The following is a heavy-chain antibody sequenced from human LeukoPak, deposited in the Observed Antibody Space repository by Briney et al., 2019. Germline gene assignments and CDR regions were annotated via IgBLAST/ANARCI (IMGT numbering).Heavy chain of an antibody. CDR1: GYTFTDYY. CDR2: FHPNSGGT. CDR3: ARSSEGMATFDY. Sequence: ASVKVSCKASGYTFTDYYIHWVRQAPGQGLDWMGWFHPNSGGTNYAQNFQGRVTMTRDTSISTAYMDLSRLTSDDTAVYFCARSSEGMATFDYWGQGTLVTVSS. V-gene: IGHV1-2*02. J-gene: IGHJ4*02. D-gene: IGHD5-24*01.